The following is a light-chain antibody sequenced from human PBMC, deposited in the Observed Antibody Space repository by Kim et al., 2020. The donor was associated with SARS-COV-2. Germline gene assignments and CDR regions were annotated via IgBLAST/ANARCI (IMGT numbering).Light chain of an antibody. V-gene: IGKV1-6*01. Sequence: SASVGDRVTITCRASQDLTKDLAWYQQKPGKAPKLLISAASDLQPGVPSRFSGSGSVTDYTLTITSLQPDDFATYYCLQEYDYPYTFGQGTKLEI. CDR2: AAS. CDR1: QDLTKD. J-gene: IGKJ2*01. CDR3: LQEYDYPYT.